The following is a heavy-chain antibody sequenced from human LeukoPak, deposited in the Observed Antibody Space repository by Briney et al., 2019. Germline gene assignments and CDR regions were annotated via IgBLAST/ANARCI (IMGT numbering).Heavy chain of an antibody. D-gene: IGHD3-22*01. Sequence: GSLRLSCAASGFTFSSYSMNWVRQAPGKGLEWVSSISSSSSYIYYADSVKGRFTISRDNAKNSLYLQMNSLRAEDTAVYYCARGLVVNYYDSSGYYPPFDYWGQGTLVTVSS. V-gene: IGHV3-21*01. J-gene: IGHJ4*02. CDR2: ISSSSSYI. CDR1: GFTFSSYS. CDR3: ARGLVVNYYDSSGYYPPFDY.